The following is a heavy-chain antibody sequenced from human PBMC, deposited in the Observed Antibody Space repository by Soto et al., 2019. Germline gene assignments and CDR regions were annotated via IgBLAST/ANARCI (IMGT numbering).Heavy chain of an antibody. CDR3: ARGKGMEENYYYHGMDV. D-gene: IGHD1-1*01. V-gene: IGHV1-3*01. Sequence: QVQVVQSGAEVKKPGASVKVSCKASGYSFSTYSMHWVRQAPGQGLAWMGWINGANGNTRYSQKFKDRVSMSRDTPASTGYMELSSQRSEDTAVYYCARGKGMEENYYYHGMDVWGQGTTVIVSS. CDR2: INGANGNT. CDR1: GYSFSTYS. J-gene: IGHJ6*02.